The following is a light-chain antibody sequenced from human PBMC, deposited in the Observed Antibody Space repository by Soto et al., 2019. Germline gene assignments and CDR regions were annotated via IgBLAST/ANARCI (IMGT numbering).Light chain of an antibody. CDR1: QSVGTK. CDR2: GAS. CDR3: QQYNNWPPLYT. J-gene: IGKJ2*01. V-gene: IGKV3-15*01. Sequence: IVMTQSPATLSVSPGERANLSCRASQSVGTKLAWYQQTPGQAPRLLIYGASNRATGVPARISGSVSGTEFTLTIASLQSEDFAIYYCQQYNNWPPLYTFGQGTKLEIK.